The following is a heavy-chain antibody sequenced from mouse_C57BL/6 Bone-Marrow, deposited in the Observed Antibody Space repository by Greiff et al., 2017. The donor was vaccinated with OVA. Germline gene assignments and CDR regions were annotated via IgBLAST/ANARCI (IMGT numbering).Heavy chain of an antibody. J-gene: IGHJ4*01. CDR2: IYPRSGNT. Sequence: LQESGAELARPGASVKLSCKASGYTFTSYGISWVKQRTGQGLEWIGEIYPRSGNTYYNEKFKGKATLTADKSSSTAYMELRSLTSEDSAVYFCARSYYYGSRYAMDYWGQGTSVTVSS. D-gene: IGHD1-1*01. CDR1: GYTFTSYG. CDR3: ARSYYYGSRYAMDY. V-gene: IGHV1-81*01.